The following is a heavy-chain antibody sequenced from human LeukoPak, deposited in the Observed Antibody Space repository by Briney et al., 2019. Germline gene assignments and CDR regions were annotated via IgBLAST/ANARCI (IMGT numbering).Heavy chain of an antibody. CDR3: ARRGGKNYGDYVVYYYYMDV. Sequence: ASVKVSCKASGYTFTSYGISWVRQAPGQGLEWMGWISAYNGNTNYAQKIQGRVTMATDTSTSTAYMELRSLRSDDTAVYYCARRGGKNYGDYVVYYYYMDVWGKGTTVTVSS. V-gene: IGHV1-18*01. D-gene: IGHD4-17*01. CDR2: ISAYNGNT. J-gene: IGHJ6*03. CDR1: GYTFTSYG.